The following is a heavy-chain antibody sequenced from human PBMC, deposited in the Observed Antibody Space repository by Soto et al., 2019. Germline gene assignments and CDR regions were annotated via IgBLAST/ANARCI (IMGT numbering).Heavy chain of an antibody. V-gene: IGHV4-31*03. CDR2: IYYSGTT. D-gene: IGHD4-17*01. J-gene: IGHJ4*02. Sequence: QVQLQESGPGLVKPSQTLSLTCTVSGGSISSGNYYWSWIRQHPGNGLEWVGSIYYSGTTYYNPSLNSRVTMSLGTSKTQFSLKLSSVTAADTAVYYCAIGDYGDLRVGDFWGQGTLVTVSS. CDR1: GGSISSGNYY. CDR3: AIGDYGDLRVGDF.